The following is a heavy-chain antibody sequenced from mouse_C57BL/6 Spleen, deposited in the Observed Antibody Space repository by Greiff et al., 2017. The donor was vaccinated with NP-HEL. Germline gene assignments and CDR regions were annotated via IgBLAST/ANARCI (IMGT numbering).Heavy chain of an antibody. Sequence: EVQLVESGGDLVKPGGSLKLSCAASGFTFSSYGMSWVRQTPDKRLEWVATISSGGSYTYYPDSVKGRFTISRDNARNTLYLQMSSLMSEDTAMYYCARRFDYDATVYYAMDYWGQGTSVTVSA. CDR2: ISSGGSYT. CDR1: GFTFSSYG. D-gene: IGHD2-4*01. V-gene: IGHV5-6*01. J-gene: IGHJ4*01. CDR3: ARRFDYDATVYYAMDY.